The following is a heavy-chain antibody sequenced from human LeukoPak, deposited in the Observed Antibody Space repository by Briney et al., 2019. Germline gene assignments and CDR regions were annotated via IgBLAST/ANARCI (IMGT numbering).Heavy chain of an antibody. J-gene: IGHJ4*02. Sequence: GALVKVSCKASGYTFTSYDINWVRRATGQGLEWMGWMNPNSGNTGYAQKFQGRVTMTRNTSISTAYMELSSLRSEDTAVYYCARGVPAAEIDYWGQGTLVTVSS. CDR3: ARGVPAAEIDY. D-gene: IGHD2-2*01. CDR2: MNPNSGNT. V-gene: IGHV1-8*01. CDR1: GYTFTSYD.